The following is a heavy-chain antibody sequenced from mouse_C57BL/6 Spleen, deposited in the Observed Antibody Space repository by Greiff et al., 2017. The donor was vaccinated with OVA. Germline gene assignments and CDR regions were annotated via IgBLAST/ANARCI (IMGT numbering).Heavy chain of an antibody. Sequence: QVQLQQSGAELVKPGASVKISCKASGYAFSRYWMNWVKQRPGKGLEWIGQIYPGDGDTNYNGKFKGKATLTADKSSSTAYMQLSSLTSEDSAVYFCARGDYGRDYWGQGTTLTVSS. CDR2: IYPGDGDT. D-gene: IGHD1-1*01. J-gene: IGHJ2*01. CDR3: ARGDYGRDY. V-gene: IGHV1-80*01. CDR1: GYAFSRYW.